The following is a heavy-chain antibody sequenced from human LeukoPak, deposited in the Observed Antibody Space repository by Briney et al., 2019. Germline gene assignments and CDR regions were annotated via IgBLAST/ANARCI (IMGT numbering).Heavy chain of an antibody. CDR1: GYTFTSYG. V-gene: IGHV1-18*01. CDR3: ARSSSTSSYRNPGRMYYYYGMDV. J-gene: IGHJ6*02. D-gene: IGHD2-2*01. CDR2: ISAYNGGT. Sequence: GASVKVSCRASGYTFTSYGISWVRQAPGQGLEWMGWISAYNGGTNYAQKLQGRVTMTTDTSTSTAYMELRSLRPDDTAVYYCARSSSTSSYRNPGRMYYYYGMDVWGQGTTVTVSS.